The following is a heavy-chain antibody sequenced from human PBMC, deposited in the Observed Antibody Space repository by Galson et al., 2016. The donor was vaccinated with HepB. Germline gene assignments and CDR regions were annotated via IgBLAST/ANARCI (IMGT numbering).Heavy chain of an antibody. V-gene: IGHV4-34*01. CDR2: IDHSGSA. D-gene: IGHD3-10*01. CDR3: ATPGRGFHDYGLDV. CDR1: GGSTSSFY. J-gene: IGHJ6*02. Sequence: SETLSLTCAVYGGSTSSFYFNWIRQSPGKGLEWIGEIDHSGSANYNPSLKSRVTISLDPSRSQFSLSLKSVTAADTAVYYCATPGRGFHDYGLDVWGQGTTVAVS.